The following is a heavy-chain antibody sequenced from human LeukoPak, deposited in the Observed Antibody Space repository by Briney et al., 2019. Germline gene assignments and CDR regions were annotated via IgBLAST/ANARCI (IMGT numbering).Heavy chain of an antibody. Sequence: KPSETLSLTCTVSGGSISSYYWGWIRQPPGKGLEWIGSIYYSGNTYYNPSLKSRVTISVDTSKNQFSLKLSSVTAADTAVYYCAKDFLIAAAGEGAFDIWGQGTMVTVSS. V-gene: IGHV4-39*07. CDR3: AKDFLIAAAGEGAFDI. CDR2: IYYSGNT. D-gene: IGHD6-13*01. J-gene: IGHJ3*02. CDR1: GGSISSYY.